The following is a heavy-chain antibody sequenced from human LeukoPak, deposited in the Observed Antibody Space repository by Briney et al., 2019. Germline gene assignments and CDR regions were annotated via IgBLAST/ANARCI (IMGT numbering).Heavy chain of an antibody. CDR2: IKKDESEK. J-gene: IGHJ4*02. Sequence: GGSLRLSCAASGFTFSNYWMTWVRQAPGKGLEWVANIKKDESEKYYVDSVKGRFTISRDNAKNSLYLQMNSLRAEDTAVYYCARDLSGGYYDSSGYYQSGYYFDYWGQGTLVTVSS. CDR3: ARDLSGGYYDSSGYYQSGYYFDY. D-gene: IGHD3-22*01. V-gene: IGHV3-7*01. CDR1: GFTFSNYW.